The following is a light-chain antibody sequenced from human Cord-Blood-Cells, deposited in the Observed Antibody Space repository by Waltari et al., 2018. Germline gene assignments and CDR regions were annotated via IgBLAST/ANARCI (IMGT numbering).Light chain of an antibody. V-gene: IGLV1-47*01. CDR3: AAWDDSLSGAV. Sequence: QSVLTQPPSASGTPGPRVTISCSGSSSNIGSTYLYWYQQLPGTAPKRLIYRNNQRPSGVPDRFSGSKSGTSASLAISGLRSEDEADYYCAAWDDSLSGAVFGGGTQLTVL. CDR2: RNN. J-gene: IGLJ7*01. CDR1: SSNIGSTY.